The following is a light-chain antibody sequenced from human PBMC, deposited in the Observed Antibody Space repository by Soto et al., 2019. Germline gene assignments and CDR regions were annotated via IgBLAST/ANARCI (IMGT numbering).Light chain of an antibody. J-gene: IGKJ1*01. Sequence: EIMLTQSPGTLSLSPGERATLSCRASQSVYSSYLAWYQQRPGQAPRLLFYDASIRATGIPDRFSGSGSGTDFSLTISRLEPEDFAVYYCHQYVSSPWTFGQGTKVEIK. CDR1: QSVYSSY. CDR2: DAS. CDR3: HQYVSSPWT. V-gene: IGKV3-20*01.